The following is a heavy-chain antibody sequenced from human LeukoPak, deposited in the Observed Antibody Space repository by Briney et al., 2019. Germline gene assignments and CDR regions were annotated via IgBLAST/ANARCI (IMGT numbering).Heavy chain of an antibody. D-gene: IGHD3-3*01. J-gene: IGHJ3*02. Sequence: PSETLSLTCTVSGGSISSSSYYWGWIRQPPGKGLEWIGSIYYSGSTYYNPSLKSRVTISVDTSKNQFSLKLSSVTAADTAVYYCDGITIFGVANRPDAFDIWGQGTMVTVSS. V-gene: IGHV4-39*01. CDR2: IYYSGST. CDR1: GGSISSSSYY. CDR3: DGITIFGVANRPDAFDI.